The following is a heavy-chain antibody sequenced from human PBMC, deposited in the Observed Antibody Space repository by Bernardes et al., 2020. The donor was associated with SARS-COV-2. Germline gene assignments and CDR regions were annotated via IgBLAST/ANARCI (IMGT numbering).Heavy chain of an antibody. CDR1: GGSMSRNY. J-gene: IGHJ3*02. CDR3: ARGLYYGSGSLAYEI. CDR2: MYTSGGS. D-gene: IGHD3-10*01. Sequence: SETLSLTCTVAGGSMSRNYWSWIRQPPGKGLEWIGYMYTSGGSNYNPSLKSRVTISVDTSKKQFSLKLSSVTAVDTAVYYCARGLYYGSGSLAYEIWGQGTMVTVSS. V-gene: IGHV4-59*01.